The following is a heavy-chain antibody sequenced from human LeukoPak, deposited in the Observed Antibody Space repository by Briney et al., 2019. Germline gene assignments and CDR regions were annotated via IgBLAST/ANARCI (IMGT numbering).Heavy chain of an antibody. CDR1: GGSISSYY. D-gene: IGHD3-10*01. J-gene: IGHJ4*02. Sequence: PSETLSLTCTVSGGSISSYYWSWIRQPPGKGLEWIGYIYYSGSTNYNPSLKSRVTISVDTSKNQFSLKLRSVNAADTAVYYCARTRFGELFDYWGQGTLVTVSS. CDR2: IYYSGST. CDR3: ARTRFGELFDY. V-gene: IGHV4-59*08.